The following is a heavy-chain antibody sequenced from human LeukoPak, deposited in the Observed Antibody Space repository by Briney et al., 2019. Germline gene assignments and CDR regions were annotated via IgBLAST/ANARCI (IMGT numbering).Heavy chain of an antibody. Sequence: GGSLRLSCGASGFSFSNHWMGWVRQAPENGLEWVAIMSQDGSDKYHLDSVKGRFTISRDNAKNTLYLQMDSLRVEDTAVYYCARGDGRGRSDGATWGQGTLVTVSS. CDR2: MSQDGSDK. CDR3: ARGDGRGRSDGAT. J-gene: IGHJ4*02. D-gene: IGHD5-18*01. V-gene: IGHV3-7*01. CDR1: GFSFSNHW.